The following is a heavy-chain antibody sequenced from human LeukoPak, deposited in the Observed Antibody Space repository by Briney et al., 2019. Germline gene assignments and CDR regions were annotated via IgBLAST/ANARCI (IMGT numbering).Heavy chain of an antibody. Sequence: SETLSLTCTVSGGSINSYYWSWIRQPPGKGLEWIGYIYYSGSTNYNPSLKSRVTISVDTSKNQFSLKLSSVTAADTAVYYCARGPPGLGDYWGQGTLVTVSS. CDR2: IYYSGST. CDR3: ARGPPGLGDY. CDR1: GGSINSYY. D-gene: IGHD6-19*01. J-gene: IGHJ4*02. V-gene: IGHV4-59*01.